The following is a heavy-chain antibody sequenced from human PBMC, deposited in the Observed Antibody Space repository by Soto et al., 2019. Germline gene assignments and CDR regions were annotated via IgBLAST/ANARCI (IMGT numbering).Heavy chain of an antibody. CDR2: ISHLENT. Sequence: SETLSLTCTVSGASISYGGFSWSWIRQSPGKGLEWIGYISHLENTYFHPSLKSRLTMSIDRSRNQFSLNLSSVTAAGRAVYYCVRGGGYDPFDYWGQGVLVTVSS. J-gene: IGHJ4*02. CDR3: VRGGGYDPFDY. V-gene: IGHV4-30-2*06. CDR1: GASISYGGFS. D-gene: IGHD5-12*01.